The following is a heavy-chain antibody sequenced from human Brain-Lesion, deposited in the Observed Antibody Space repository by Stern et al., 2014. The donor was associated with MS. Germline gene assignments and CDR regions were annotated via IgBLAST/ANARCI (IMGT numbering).Heavy chain of an antibody. Sequence: QVQLVQSGPGLVKPSQTLSLTCTVSGGSISSGSDYWSWIRQPVGKGLEWIGRIHPSGSAFYTPSPKSRVTISTDTPMNQFTLELNSATAADTAIYYCASGYRIFDYWGQGILVTVSS. CDR2: IHPSGSA. CDR1: GGSISSGSDY. D-gene: IGHD5-18*01. J-gene: IGHJ4*02. CDR3: ASGYRIFDY. V-gene: IGHV4-61*02.